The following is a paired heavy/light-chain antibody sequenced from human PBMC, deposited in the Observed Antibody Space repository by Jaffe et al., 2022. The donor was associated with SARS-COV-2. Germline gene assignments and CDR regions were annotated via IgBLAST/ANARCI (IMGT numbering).Light chain of an antibody. CDR2: LAS. CDR3: LQYNTYPLT. Sequence: DIQMTQSPSSLSASVGDRVTITCRASQGITNYLAWFQQKPGKAPRSLIYLASSLQSGVPSKFSGSRSGTDFTLTISSLQPEDSATYYCLQYNTYPLTFGGGTKVEI. J-gene: IGKJ4*01. CDR1: QGITNY. V-gene: IGKV1-16*02.
Heavy chain of an antibody. Sequence: EVQLVGSGGGFVQPGGSLRLSCAASGFTFSSYAMNWVRQAPGKGLEWVSTISGSAHITYYAASVKGRFTISRDNSKNTLWLQMDSLRVEDTAVYYCARDSANYWGEIDYWGQGSLVTVSS. J-gene: IGHJ4*02. V-gene: IGHV3-23*04. D-gene: IGHD1-26*01. CDR1: GFTFSSYA. CDR3: ARDSANYWGEIDY. CDR2: ISGSAHIT.